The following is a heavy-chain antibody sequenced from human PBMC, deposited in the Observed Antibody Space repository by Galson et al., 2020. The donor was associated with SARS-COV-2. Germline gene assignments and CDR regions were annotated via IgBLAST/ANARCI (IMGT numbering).Heavy chain of an antibody. CDR1: GFTFSDYY. J-gene: IGHJ5*02. CDR3: ARRTAYYYDSSGYLDWFDP. CDR2: ISSSGSTI. V-gene: IGHV3-11*01. D-gene: IGHD3-22*01. Sequence: GESLKISCAASGFTFSDYYMSWIRQAPGKGLEWVSYISSSGSTIYYADSVKGRFTISRDNAKNSLYLQMNSLRAEDTAVYYCARRTAYYYDSSGYLDWFDPWGQGTLVTVSS.